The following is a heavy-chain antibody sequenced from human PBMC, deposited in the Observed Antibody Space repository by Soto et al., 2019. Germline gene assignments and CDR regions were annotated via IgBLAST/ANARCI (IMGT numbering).Heavy chain of an antibody. J-gene: IGHJ6*02. CDR1: GYTFTSYA. CDR3: ARDGDYYDSSAPSGMDV. D-gene: IGHD3-22*01. Sequence: VASVKVSCKASGYTFTSYAMHWVRQAPGQRLEWMGWINAGNGNTKYSQKFQGRVTITRDTSASTAYMELSSLRSEDTAVYYCARDGDYYDSSAPSGMDVWGQGTTVTVSS. V-gene: IGHV1-3*01. CDR2: INAGNGNT.